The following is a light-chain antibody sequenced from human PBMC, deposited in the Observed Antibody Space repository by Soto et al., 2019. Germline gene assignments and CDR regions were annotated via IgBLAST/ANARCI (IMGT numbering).Light chain of an antibody. Sequence: QSALTQPPSASGSPGQSVTISCNGTSSDVGAYNYVSWYQQHPGKVPKLMVYEVNKRPSGVPDRFSGSKSGNTASLTVSGLQAEDEADYYCTSYAGGNNIFGTGTKVTVL. J-gene: IGLJ1*01. CDR2: EVN. CDR3: TSYAGGNNI. CDR1: SSDVGAYNY. V-gene: IGLV2-8*01.